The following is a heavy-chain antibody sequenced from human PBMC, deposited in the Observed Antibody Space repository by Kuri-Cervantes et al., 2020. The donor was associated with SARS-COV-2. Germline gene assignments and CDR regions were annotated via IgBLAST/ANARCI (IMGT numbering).Heavy chain of an antibody. CDR1: GLTFSHYV. CDR3: VKSLSFLEWLPLDY. Sequence: GGSLRLACSASGLTFSHYVMHWVRQAPGKGLEYVAAINNDGYYTYYTDSVEGRFIISRDNSKNTLYLQMSSLRAEDTAVYYCVKSLSFLEWLPLDYWGQGTLVTVSS. J-gene: IGHJ4*02. CDR2: INNDGYYT. V-gene: IGHV3-64D*08. D-gene: IGHD3-3*01.